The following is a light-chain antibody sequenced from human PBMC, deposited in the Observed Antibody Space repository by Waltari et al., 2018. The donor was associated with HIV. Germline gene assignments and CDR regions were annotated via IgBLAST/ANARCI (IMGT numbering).Light chain of an antibody. CDR3: SSYTITTAIV. CDR2: EGT. J-gene: IGLJ2*01. CDR1: NSDVGAYNY. Sequence: QSALTQPASVSGSPGQSINISCTGTNSDVGAYNYVSWYQQPPGKAPKLLIYEGTNRPPVISNRFSGSKSGNTASMTISGLQPEDEADYYCSSYTITTAIVFGGGTKLTVL. V-gene: IGLV2-14*01.